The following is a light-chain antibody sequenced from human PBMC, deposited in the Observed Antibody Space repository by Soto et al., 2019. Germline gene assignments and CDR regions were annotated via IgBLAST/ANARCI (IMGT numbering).Light chain of an antibody. J-gene: IGLJ1*01. CDR1: GSDIGSYNF. CDR2: EVS. V-gene: IGLV2-14*01. CDR3: YSYTSSSTYV. Sequence: QSALAQPASVSGSPGQSITISCTGTGSDIGSYNFVSWYQHHPGKAPKLMIYEVSNRPSGVSDRFSGSKSDNTASLSISGLQAEDEGDYYCYSYTSSSTYVFGTGTKVTLL.